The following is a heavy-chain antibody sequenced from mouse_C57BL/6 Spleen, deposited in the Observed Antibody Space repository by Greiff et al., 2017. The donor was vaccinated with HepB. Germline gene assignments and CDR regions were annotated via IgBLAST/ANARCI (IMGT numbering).Heavy chain of an antibody. CDR3: ARDYYGSSYRWYFDV. CDR2: INPNNGGT. CDR1: GYTFTDYN. Sequence: EVQRVESGPELVKPGASVKMSCKASGYTFTDYNMHWVKQSHGKSLEWIGYINPNNGGTSYNQKFKGKATLTVNKSSSTAYMELRSLTSEDSAVYYCARDYYGSSYRWYFDVWGTGTTVTVSS. J-gene: IGHJ1*03. D-gene: IGHD1-1*01. V-gene: IGHV1-22*01.